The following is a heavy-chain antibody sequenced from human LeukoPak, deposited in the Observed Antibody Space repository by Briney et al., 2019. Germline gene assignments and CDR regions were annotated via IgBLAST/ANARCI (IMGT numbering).Heavy chain of an antibody. J-gene: IGHJ4*02. Sequence: WHTHSLTCAISGDSLSLNRGAWTSVRQSPSGVVEWLGRTYQRSQWRNDYAPSVKSRITINPDTSKNQFSLELKSVTPEDTAVYYCARGVAGTGFDYWDQGTLVTVSS. CDR2: TYQRSQWRN. V-gene: IGHV6-1*01. CDR3: ARGVAGTGFDY. D-gene: IGHD1-1*01. CDR1: GDSLSLNRGA.